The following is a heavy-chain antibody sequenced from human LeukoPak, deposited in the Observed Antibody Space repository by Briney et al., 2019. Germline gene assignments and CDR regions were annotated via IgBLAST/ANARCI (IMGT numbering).Heavy chain of an antibody. CDR2: ISGSGGST. D-gene: IGHD5-18*01. CDR3: ANQGYSYGYGRIDY. Sequence: GGSLRLSCAASGFPFSSYAMSWVRPAPGKGLGWVSAISGSGGSTYYADSVKGRFTISRDNSKNTLYLQMNSLRAEDTAVYYCANQGYSYGYGRIDYWGQGTLVTVSS. CDR1: GFPFSSYA. J-gene: IGHJ4*02. V-gene: IGHV3-23*01.